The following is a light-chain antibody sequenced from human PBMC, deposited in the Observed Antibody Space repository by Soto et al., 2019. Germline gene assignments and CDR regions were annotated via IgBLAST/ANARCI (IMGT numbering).Light chain of an antibody. CDR2: GAS. CDR3: HQDGSSPSRT. CDR1: QSVSGSS. Sequence: ESVFTRCPRIMSISPGERATLSCRASQSVSGSSLAWYQQRSGQAPRLLIYGASTRATGIPDRFSGSGSGTDFTLTISRLEPEDYEAYYCHQDGSSPSRTFGQGTKVDIK. J-gene: IGKJ1*01. V-gene: IGKV3-20*01.